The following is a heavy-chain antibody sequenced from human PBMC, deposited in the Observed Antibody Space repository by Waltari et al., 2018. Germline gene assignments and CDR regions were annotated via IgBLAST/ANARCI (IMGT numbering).Heavy chain of an antibody. CDR1: GFTFRYHW. Sequence: EVQLVESGGGLVQPGGSLRLSCAASGFTFRYHWMTGVRQAPGKGLEWVANIKEDGGEKYYVDSVKGRFTISRDNAKNSLYLQMNSLRAEDTAVYYCARLYMAAFDYWDEGTLVTVSS. J-gene: IGHJ4*02. D-gene: IGHD1-20*01. CDR3: ARLYMAAFDY. CDR2: IKEDGGEK. V-gene: IGHV3-7*01.